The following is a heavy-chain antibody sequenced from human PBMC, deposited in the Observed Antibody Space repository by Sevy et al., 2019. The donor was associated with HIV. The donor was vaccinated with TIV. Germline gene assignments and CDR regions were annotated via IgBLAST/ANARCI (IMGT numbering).Heavy chain of an antibody. CDR2: IFSSGST. Sequence: GGSLRLSCAISGFTVNDKYIIWVRQAPGKGLEWVSVIFSSGSTYYAYSAKGRFTISRDNSKNTVDLQMNSVRAEDTAVYYCVSLFLSYRSGWSYFDYWGHGTLVTVSS. CDR1: GFTVNDKY. V-gene: IGHV3-66*02. CDR3: VSLFLSYRSGWSYFDY. D-gene: IGHD6-19*01. J-gene: IGHJ4*01.